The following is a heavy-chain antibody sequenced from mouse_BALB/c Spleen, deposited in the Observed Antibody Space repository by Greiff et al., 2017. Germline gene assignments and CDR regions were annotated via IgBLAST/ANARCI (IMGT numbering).Heavy chain of an antibody. J-gene: IGHJ2*01. CDR2: IDPANGNT. D-gene: IGHD2-1*01. CDR1: GFNIKDTY. Sequence: EVKLQESGAELVKPGASVKLSCTASGFNIKDTYMHWVKQRPEQGLEWIGRIDPANGNTKYDPKFQGKATITADTSSNTAYLQLSSLTSEDTAVYYCARYGNWVLDYWGQGTTLTVSS. CDR3: ARYGNWVLDY. V-gene: IGHV14-3*02.